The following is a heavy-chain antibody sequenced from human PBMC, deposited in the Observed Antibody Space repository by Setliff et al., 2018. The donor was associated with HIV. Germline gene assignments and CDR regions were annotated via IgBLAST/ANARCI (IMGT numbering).Heavy chain of an antibody. V-gene: IGHV3-11*05. CDR1: GFTFSGAE. Sequence: GESLKISCAASGFTFSGAEIHWVRQVSGKGLEWISYISSRSGGYTSYTDSVRGRFTISRDNAKNSLYLQMNSLRAEDTALYYCARGSRDDSVYRPVDYWGRGTLVTVSS. D-gene: IGHD3-22*01. J-gene: IGHJ4*02. CDR2: ISSRSGGYT. CDR3: ARGSRDDSVYRPVDY.